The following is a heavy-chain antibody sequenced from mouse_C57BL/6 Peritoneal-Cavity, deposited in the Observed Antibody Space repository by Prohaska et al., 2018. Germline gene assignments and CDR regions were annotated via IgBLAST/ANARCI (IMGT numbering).Heavy chain of an antibody. CDR1: GFTFSGIW. CDR3: KGFSKYWYFGD. D-gene: IGHD2-5*01. CDR2: INSDGSSI. V-gene: IGHV11-2*01. Sequence: LQLFDTGGGLVQPGGSRGLSCEGSGFTFSGIWMSWFRHVPGKILGWIGDINSDGSSINYAPSIKDRVTILRDNDKSTLYLQMGDVRSGDTATYFCKGFSKYWYFGDWGTENTVTVSS. J-gene: IGHJ1*03.